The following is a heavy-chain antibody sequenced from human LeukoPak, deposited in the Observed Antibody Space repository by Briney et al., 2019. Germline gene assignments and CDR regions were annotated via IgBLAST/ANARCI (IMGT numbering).Heavy chain of an antibody. D-gene: IGHD3-10*01. CDR3: ARGRYNYGSGSYYKAGVYYYYYMDV. CDR2: INHSGST. Sequence: SETLSLTCTVSGYSLSNDYCWGWIRQSPGKGLEWIGEINHSGSTNYNPSLKSRVTISVDTSKNQFSLKLSSVTAADTAVYYCARGRYNYGSGSYYKAGVYYYYYMDVWGKGTTVTVSS. CDR1: GYSLSNDYC. V-gene: IGHV4-38-2*02. J-gene: IGHJ6*03.